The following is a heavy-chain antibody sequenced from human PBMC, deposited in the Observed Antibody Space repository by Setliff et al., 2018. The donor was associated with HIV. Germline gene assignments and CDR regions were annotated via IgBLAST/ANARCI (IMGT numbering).Heavy chain of an antibody. D-gene: IGHD2-21*02. CDR3: ARDEGANCGCDCYNHDAFDI. CDR1: GYTFTSYG. Sequence: ASVKVSCKASGYTFTSYGINWGRQAPGQGLEWMGWISTYNGNTVYAQNLQGRITMTTDTSTITVYMELRSLRSDDTAVYYCARDEGANCGCDCYNHDAFDIWGQGTKVTVSS. J-gene: IGHJ3*02. CDR2: ISTYNGNT. V-gene: IGHV1-18*01.